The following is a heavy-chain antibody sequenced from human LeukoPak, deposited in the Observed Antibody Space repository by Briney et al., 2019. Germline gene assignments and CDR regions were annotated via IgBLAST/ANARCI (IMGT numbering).Heavy chain of an antibody. V-gene: IGHV3-23*03. J-gene: IGHJ6*03. CDR2: IYSGGST. CDR1: GFTFSSYA. CDR3: AKGGGYEAQYYYYYLDV. Sequence: GGSLRLSCAASGFTFSSYAMSWVRQAPGKGLEWVSVIYSGGSTYYADSVKGRFTISRDNSKNTLYLQMKSLRAEDTAVYYCAKGGGYEAQYYYYYLDVWGKGTTVTISS. D-gene: IGHD5-12*01.